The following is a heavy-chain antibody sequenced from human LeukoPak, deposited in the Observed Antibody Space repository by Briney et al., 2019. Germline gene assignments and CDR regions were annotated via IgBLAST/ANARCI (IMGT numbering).Heavy chain of an antibody. CDR2: ISAYNGNT. J-gene: IGHJ4*02. D-gene: IGHD3-22*01. V-gene: IGHV1-18*01. CDR1: GYTFTSYG. Sequence: ASVKVSCKASGYTFTSYGISWVRQAPGQGLEWMGWISAYNGNTNYAQKLQGRVTMTTDTSTSTAYMVLRSLRSDDTAVYYCARNYYDSSGYYYPVDYWGQGTLVTVSS. CDR3: ARNYYDSSGYYYPVDY.